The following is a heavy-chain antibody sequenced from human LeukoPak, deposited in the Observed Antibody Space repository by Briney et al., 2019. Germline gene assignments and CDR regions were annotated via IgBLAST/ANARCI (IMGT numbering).Heavy chain of an antibody. V-gene: IGHV3-9*01. CDR1: GFTFDDYA. Sequence: GGSLRLSCTVSGFTFDDYAMHWVRHTPGKGLEWVAGITWNRDNIGYGDSVKGRFTISRDNAKNSLYLQINSLRAEDTAVYYCARADYGSGSYYNVPHAFDIWGQGTMVTVSS. D-gene: IGHD3-10*01. CDR3: ARADYGSGSYYNVPHAFDI. J-gene: IGHJ3*02. CDR2: ITWNRDNI.